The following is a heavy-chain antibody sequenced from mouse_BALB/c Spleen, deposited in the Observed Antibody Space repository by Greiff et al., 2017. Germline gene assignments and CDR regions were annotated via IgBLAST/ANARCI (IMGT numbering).Heavy chain of an antibody. CDR3: ARDGITTKGFAY. Sequence: VQLQESGAELVRPGVSVKISCKGSGYTFTDYAMHWVKQSHAKSLEWIGVISTYYGDASYNQKFKGKATMTVDKSSSTAYMELARLTSEDSAIYYCARDGITTKGFAYWGQGTLVTVSA. CDR1: GYTFTDYA. J-gene: IGHJ3*01. D-gene: IGHD2-4*01. V-gene: IGHV1S137*01. CDR2: ISTYYGDA.